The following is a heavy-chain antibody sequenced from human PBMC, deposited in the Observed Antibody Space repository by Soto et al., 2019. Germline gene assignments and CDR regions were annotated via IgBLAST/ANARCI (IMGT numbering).Heavy chain of an antibody. CDR1: GGSISSYY. CDR3: ARLRPDDVWSVYWPSGPLLDY. D-gene: IGHD3-3*01. Sequence: PSDTLSLTCTVSGGSISSYYWSWIRQPPGKGLEWIGYIYYSGSTNYNPSLKSRVTISVDTSKNQFSLKLSSVTAADTAVYYCARLRPDDVWSVYWPSGPLLDYWGQGSLVTVSS. J-gene: IGHJ4*02. CDR2: IYYSGST. V-gene: IGHV4-59*07.